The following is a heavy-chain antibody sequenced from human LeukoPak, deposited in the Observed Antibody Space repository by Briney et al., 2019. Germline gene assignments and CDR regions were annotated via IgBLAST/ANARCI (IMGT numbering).Heavy chain of an antibody. J-gene: IGHJ5*02. CDR2: TYYRSKWYN. V-gene: IGHV6-1*01. CDR3: ARHLGARGEFSYPRRGNWFDP. CDR1: GDSVSSNSAA. D-gene: IGHD3-10*01. Sequence: SQTLSLTCAISGDSVSSNSAAWNWIRQSPSRGLEWLGRTYYRSKWYNDYAVSVKSRITINPDTSKNQFSLKLSSVTAADTAVYYCARHLGARGEFSYPRRGNWFDPWGQGTLVTVSS.